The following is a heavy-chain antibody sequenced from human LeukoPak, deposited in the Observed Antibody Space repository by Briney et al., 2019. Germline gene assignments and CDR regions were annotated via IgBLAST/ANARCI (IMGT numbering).Heavy chain of an antibody. Sequence: GGSLRLSCAASGFTFSNYWMHWVRQAPGEGLVWVSRINSDGSSTSYADSVKGRFAISRDNAKNTLYLQMNSLRAEDTAVYYCARERYYDILTGYMGGFDYWGQGTLVTVSS. J-gene: IGHJ4*02. D-gene: IGHD3-9*01. CDR3: ARERYYDILTGYMGGFDY. CDR1: GFTFSNYW. CDR2: INSDGSST. V-gene: IGHV3-74*01.